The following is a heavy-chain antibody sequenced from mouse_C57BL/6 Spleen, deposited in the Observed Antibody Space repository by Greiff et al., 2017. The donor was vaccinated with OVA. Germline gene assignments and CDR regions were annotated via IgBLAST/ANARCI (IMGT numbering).Heavy chain of an antibody. Sequence: QVQLQQPGAELVKPGASVKMSCKASGYTFTSYWITWVKQRPGQGLEWIGDIYPGSGSTTYNEKFKSKATLTVDTSSSTAYMQLSSLTSEDSAVYYCARGFYREYYFDYWGQGTTLTVSS. J-gene: IGHJ2*01. CDR1: GYTFTSYW. CDR3: ARGFYREYYFDY. V-gene: IGHV1-55*01. CDR2: IYPGSGST.